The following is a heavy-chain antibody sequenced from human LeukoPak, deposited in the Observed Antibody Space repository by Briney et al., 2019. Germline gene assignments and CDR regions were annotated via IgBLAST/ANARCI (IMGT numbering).Heavy chain of an antibody. J-gene: IGHJ4*02. CDR1: GDTISDSDW. V-gene: IGHV4-4*02. CDR2: IRHSGST. CDR3: ARAGIPWNPADC. D-gene: IGHD1-14*01. Sequence: SGTLSLTCAVFGDTISDSDWWTWVRQPPGKGLEWIGEIRHSGSTNYSPSLTSRVTISIHKSKNQLSLKLSSVTAADTANYFCARAGIPWNPADCWGQGTLVIVSS.